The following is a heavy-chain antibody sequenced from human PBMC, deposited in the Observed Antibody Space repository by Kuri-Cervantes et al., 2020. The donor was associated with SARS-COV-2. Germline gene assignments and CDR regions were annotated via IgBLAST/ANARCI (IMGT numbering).Heavy chain of an antibody. CDR2: ISGSGGST. CDR3: AKSPENDDFWSSYYYYYYMDV. V-gene: IGHV3-23*01. Sequence: GESLKISCAASGFTFSSYGMHWVRQAPGKGLEWVSAISGSGGSTYCADSVKGRFTISRDNSKNTLYLQMNSLRAEDTAVYYCAKSPENDDFWSSYYYYYYMDVWGKGTTVTVSS. D-gene: IGHD3-3*01. J-gene: IGHJ6*03. CDR1: GFTFSSYG.